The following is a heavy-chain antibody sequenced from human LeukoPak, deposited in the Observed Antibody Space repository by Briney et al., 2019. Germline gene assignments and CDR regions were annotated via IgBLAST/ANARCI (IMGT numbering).Heavy chain of an antibody. CDR3: ARVRYCSGGSCYYFDY. D-gene: IGHD2-15*01. Sequence: GGSLRLSCAASGFTFSSYGMHWVRQAPGKGLEWVSSISSSSSYIYYADSVKGRFTISRDNAKNSLYLQMNSLRAEDTAVYYCARVRYCSGGSCYYFDYWGQGTLVTVSS. J-gene: IGHJ4*02. V-gene: IGHV3-21*01. CDR1: GFTFSSYG. CDR2: ISSSSSYI.